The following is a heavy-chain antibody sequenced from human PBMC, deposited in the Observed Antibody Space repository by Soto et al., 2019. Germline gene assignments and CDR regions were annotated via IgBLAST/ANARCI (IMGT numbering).Heavy chain of an antibody. Sequence: GASVKVSCKASGGTFSSYTISWVRQAPGQGLEWMGRIIPILGIANYAQKFQGRVTITADKSTSTAYMELSSLRSEDTAVYYCARDRYYGSGSYSSYEEDDAFDIWGQGTMVTVSS. V-gene: IGHV1-69*04. CDR1: GGTFSSYT. CDR2: IIPILGIA. CDR3: ARDRYYGSGSYSSYEEDDAFDI. J-gene: IGHJ3*02. D-gene: IGHD3-10*01.